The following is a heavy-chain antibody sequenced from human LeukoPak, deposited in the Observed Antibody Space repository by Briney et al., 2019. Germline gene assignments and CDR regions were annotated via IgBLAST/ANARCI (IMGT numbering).Heavy chain of an antibody. V-gene: IGHV4-39*01. D-gene: IGHD3-3*01. CDR1: GGSISSSSYY. Sequence: PSETLSLTCTVSGGSISSSSYYWGWIRQPPGKGLEWIGSIYYSGSTYYYPSLKSRVTISVDTSKNQFSLKLSSVTAADTAVYYCARTNTPYYDFWSGYPTSNWFDPWGQGTLVTVSS. CDR3: ARTNTPYYDFWSGYPTSNWFDP. CDR2: IYYSGST. J-gene: IGHJ5*02.